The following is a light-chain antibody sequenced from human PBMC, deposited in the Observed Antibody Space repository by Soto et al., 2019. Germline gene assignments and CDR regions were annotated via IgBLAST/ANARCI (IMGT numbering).Light chain of an antibody. CDR3: VLYMGSGIWV. V-gene: IGLV8-61*01. CDR2: STN. Sequence: QTVVTQEPSFSVSPGTTVTLTCGSSSGSVSISYYPSWYQQTPGQAPRTLIYSTNTRSSGVPDRFSGSILGNKAALTITGAQADDESVYYCVLYMGSGIWVFGGGTKLTVL. J-gene: IGLJ3*02. CDR1: SGSVSISYY.